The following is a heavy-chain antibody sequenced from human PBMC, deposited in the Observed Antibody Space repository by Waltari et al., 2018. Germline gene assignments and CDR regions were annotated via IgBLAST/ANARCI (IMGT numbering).Heavy chain of an antibody. D-gene: IGHD3-10*01. J-gene: IGHJ5*02. CDR1: GGSISSYY. V-gene: IGHV4-59*01. CDR3: ARDDPFRWFDP. CDR2: IYYSGST. Sequence: QVQLQESGPGLVKPSETLSLTCTVSGGSISSYYWSWIRQPPGKGLEWIGYIYYSGSTNYNPSLKGRVTISVDTSKNQFSLKLSSVPAADTAVYYCARDDPFRWFDPWGQGTLVTVSS.